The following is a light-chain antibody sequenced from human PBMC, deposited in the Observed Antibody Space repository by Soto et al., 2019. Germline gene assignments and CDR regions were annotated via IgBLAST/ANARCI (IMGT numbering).Light chain of an antibody. CDR3: ATWDDSLDGHV. Sequence: QSVLSQPPSVSGTPGQRVTISCSGSSSNIGSNTVTWYQQFPGTAPRLLIYSNNHRPSGVPDRFSGSKSGTSASLAISGLQSEDEADYYCATWDDSLDGHVFGTGTKVTVL. CDR1: SSNIGSNT. J-gene: IGLJ1*01. CDR2: SNN. V-gene: IGLV1-44*01.